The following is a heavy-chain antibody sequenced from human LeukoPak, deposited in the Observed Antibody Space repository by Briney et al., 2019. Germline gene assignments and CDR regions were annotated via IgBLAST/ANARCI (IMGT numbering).Heavy chain of an antibody. V-gene: IGHV4-59*12. CDR3: ARAPPYHYDSSGYAFDI. CDR1: GGSISSYY. Sequence: SETLSLTCTVSGGSISSYYWSWIRQPPGKGLEWIGYIYYSGSTNYNPSLKSRVTISVDTSKNQFSLKLSSVTAADTAVYYCARAPPYHYDSSGYAFDIWGQGTMVTVSS. J-gene: IGHJ3*02. CDR2: IYYSGST. D-gene: IGHD3-22*01.